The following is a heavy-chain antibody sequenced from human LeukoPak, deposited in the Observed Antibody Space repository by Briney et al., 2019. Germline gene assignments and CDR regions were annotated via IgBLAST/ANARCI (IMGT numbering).Heavy chain of an antibody. CDR2: MSAYNGNT. CDR1: GYTFTGYY. J-gene: IGHJ4*02. Sequence: ASVKVSCKASGYTFTGYYMHWVRQAPGQGLEWMGWMSAYNGNTNYAQKLQGRVTMTTDTSTSTAYMELRSLRSDDTAVYYCARSNSFIVGASVDYWGQGTLVTVSS. CDR3: ARSNSFIVGASVDY. D-gene: IGHD1-26*01. V-gene: IGHV1-18*04.